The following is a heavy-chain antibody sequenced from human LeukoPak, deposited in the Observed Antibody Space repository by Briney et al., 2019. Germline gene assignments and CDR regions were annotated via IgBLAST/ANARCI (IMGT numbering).Heavy chain of an antibody. J-gene: IGHJ4*02. CDR1: EFTFSDYA. V-gene: IGHV3-30-3*01. CDR3: AREWTYSSGWSAPGY. D-gene: IGHD6-19*01. Sequence: GEALRLSCVASEFTFSDYAMHWVRQAPGKGLEWVALLLYYGSNKEYADSVKGRFIISRDNSKNTLYLQMDSLRVDDTAIYYCAREWTYSSGWSAPGYWGQGTLVTV. CDR2: LLYYGSNK.